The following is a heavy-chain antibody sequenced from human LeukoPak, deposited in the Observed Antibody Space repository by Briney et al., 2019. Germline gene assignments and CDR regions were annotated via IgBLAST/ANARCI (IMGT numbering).Heavy chain of an antibody. CDR2: INHSGST. V-gene: IGHV4-34*01. CDR3: ARGFGIQLSFYFDY. CDR1: GGSFSGYY. Sequence: SETLPLTCAVYGGSFSGYYWSWIRQPPGKGLEWIGEINHSGSTNYNPSLKSRVTISVDTSKNQFSLKLSSVTAADTAVYYCARGFGIQLSFYFDYWGQGTLVTVSS. D-gene: IGHD5-18*01. J-gene: IGHJ4*02.